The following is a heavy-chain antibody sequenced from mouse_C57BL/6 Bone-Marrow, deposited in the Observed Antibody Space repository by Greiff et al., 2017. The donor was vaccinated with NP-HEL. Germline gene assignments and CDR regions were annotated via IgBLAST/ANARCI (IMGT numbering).Heavy chain of an antibody. CDR2: INPNNGGT. V-gene: IGHV1-22*01. Sequence: EVQLQQSGPELVKPGASVKMSCKASGYTFTDYNMHWVKQSHGKRLEWIGNINPNNGGTSYNQKFKGKATLTINKSSSTADMELRSLTSEDSAVYYWARSQLWDLAYWGQGTLVTVSA. J-gene: IGHJ3*01. CDR1: GYTFTDYN. CDR3: ARSQLWDLAY. D-gene: IGHD3-1*01.